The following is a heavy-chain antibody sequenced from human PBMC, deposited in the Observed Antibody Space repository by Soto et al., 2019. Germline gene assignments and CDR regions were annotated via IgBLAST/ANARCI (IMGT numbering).Heavy chain of an antibody. Sequence: ASVKVSCKSSGYTFINYYVHWVRQAPGQGLEWMGMINPSGGRTTYPQKFQGRVTMTRDTSTSTVYVELSSLRSDDTAVFYCAREKASTSLLTHYYYAMDVWGQGTTVTVS. CDR2: INPSGGRT. CDR3: AREKASTSLLTHYYYAMDV. CDR1: GYTFINYY. J-gene: IGHJ6*02. V-gene: IGHV1-46*01.